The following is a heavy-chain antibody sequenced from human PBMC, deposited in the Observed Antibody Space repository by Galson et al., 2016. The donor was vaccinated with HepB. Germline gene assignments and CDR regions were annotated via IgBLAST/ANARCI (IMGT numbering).Heavy chain of an antibody. D-gene: IGHD1-1*01. J-gene: IGHJ4*02. CDR3: ARDGWIASTRTFFDS. V-gene: IGHV3-30-3*01. CDR1: GFSFSGYA. CDR2: ISHDASRT. Sequence: SLRLSCAASGFSFSGYAMRWVRQAPGKELEWVTDISHDASRTNYADSVKGRFTISRDNSKNTLFLQMNSLRPEDTALYYCARDGWIASTRTFFDSWGQGTLVTVSS.